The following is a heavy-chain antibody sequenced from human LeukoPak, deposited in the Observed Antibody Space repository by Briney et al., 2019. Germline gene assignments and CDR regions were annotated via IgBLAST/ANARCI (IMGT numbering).Heavy chain of an antibody. CDR3: AREIAGTCAFDI. CDR2: TYYRSKWYN. D-gene: IGHD6-13*01. V-gene: IGHV6-1*01. J-gene: IGHJ3*02. CDR1: GDSVSRDSVA. Sequence: SQTLSLTCAISGDSVSRDSVAWNWIRQSPSRGLEWLGRTYYRSKWYNDYVVSVKSRIIISPDTSKNQFSLQLNSVAPEDTAVYYCAREIAGTCAFDIWGQGTVVTVSS.